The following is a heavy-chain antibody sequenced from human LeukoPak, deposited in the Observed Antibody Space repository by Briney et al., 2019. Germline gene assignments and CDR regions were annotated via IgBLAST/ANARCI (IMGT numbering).Heavy chain of an antibody. J-gene: IGHJ4*02. CDR3: AREILGGFNPGAY. CDR2: IHRSGSP. V-gene: IGHV4-4*02. D-gene: IGHD1-14*01. Sequence: SETLSLTCTVSLDSTTSNFWSWVRQPPGKGLEWIGEIHRSGSPNYNPSLQSRVTISIDRSRNQIILELSSVTAADTAVYYCAREILGGFNPGAYWGQGILVTVSS. CDR1: LDSTTSNF.